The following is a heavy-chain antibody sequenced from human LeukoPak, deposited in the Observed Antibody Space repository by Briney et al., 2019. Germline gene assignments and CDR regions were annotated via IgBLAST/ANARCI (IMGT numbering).Heavy chain of an antibody. J-gene: IGHJ6*02. CDR1: GFTFSSSA. CDR2: ISASGGST. Sequence: PGGSLRLSCAASGFTFSSSAMSWVRQVPGKGLEWVSGISASGGSTYYADSVRGRFTISRDNAKNSLHLQMNSLRPEDTALYYCTKDYGSGSYYNAFYSGMDVWGQGTTVTVSS. D-gene: IGHD3-10*01. V-gene: IGHV3-23*01. CDR3: TKDYGSGSYYNAFYSGMDV.